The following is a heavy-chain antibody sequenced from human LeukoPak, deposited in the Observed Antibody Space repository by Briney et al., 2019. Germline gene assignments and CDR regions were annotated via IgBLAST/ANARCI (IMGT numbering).Heavy chain of an antibody. CDR1: GFTFSSYE. J-gene: IGHJ4*02. CDR3: ARDRTNLGF. Sequence: PGGSLRLSCAASGFTFSSYEMNWVRQAPGKGLEWVSYISTSDSTIYYADSVKGRFTISRDNAKSSLYLQMSSLRAEDTAIYYCARDRTNLGFWGQGTLVTVSS. CDR2: ISTSDSTI. V-gene: IGHV3-48*03. D-gene: IGHD2-8*01.